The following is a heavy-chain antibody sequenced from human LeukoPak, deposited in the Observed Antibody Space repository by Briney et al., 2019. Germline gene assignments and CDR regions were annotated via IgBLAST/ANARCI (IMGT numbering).Heavy chain of an antibody. Sequence: GWSLRLSCAASVFTFSSYSMNWVRQAPGKGLERVSSVSSRSSYIYHADSVKDRFTISRDNAKNSMYLQMNSLRPEDTAVYYCASLGCSGSSCSDDGLDIWGQGTMVTVSS. J-gene: IGHJ3*02. CDR3: ASLGCSGSSCSDDGLDI. CDR2: VSSRSSYI. CDR1: VFTFSSYS. V-gene: IGHV3-21*01. D-gene: IGHD2-15*01.